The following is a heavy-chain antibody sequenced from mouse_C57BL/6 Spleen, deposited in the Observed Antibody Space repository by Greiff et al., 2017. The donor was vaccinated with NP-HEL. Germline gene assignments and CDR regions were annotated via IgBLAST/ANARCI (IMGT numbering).Heavy chain of an antibody. Sequence: EVQGVESGGGLVKPGGSLKLSCAASGFTFSDYGMHWVRQAPEKGLEWVAYISSGSSTIYYADTVKGRFTISRDNAKNTLFLQMTSLRSEDTAMYYCARPSYYYGSSYDWFAYWGQGTLVTVSA. J-gene: IGHJ3*01. V-gene: IGHV5-17*01. CDR1: GFTFSDYG. D-gene: IGHD1-1*01. CDR2: ISSGSSTI. CDR3: ARPSYYYGSSYDWFAY.